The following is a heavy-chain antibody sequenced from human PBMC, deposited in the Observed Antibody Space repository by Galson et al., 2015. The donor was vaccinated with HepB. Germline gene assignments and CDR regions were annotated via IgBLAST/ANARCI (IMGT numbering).Heavy chain of an antibody. CDR2: IKEDGTEK. CDR1: GFTFSTYY. D-gene: IGHD6-13*01. Sequence: SLRLSCAASGFTFSTYYMTWVRQAPGKGLEWVANIKEDGTEKYYVDSVKGRFTISRDNAKNSLSLQMNSLRAEDAAVYYCARYAGQQAGIYHYFGIDVWGQGTTVTVSS. CDR3: ARYAGQQAGIYHYFGIDV. V-gene: IGHV3-7*01. J-gene: IGHJ6*02.